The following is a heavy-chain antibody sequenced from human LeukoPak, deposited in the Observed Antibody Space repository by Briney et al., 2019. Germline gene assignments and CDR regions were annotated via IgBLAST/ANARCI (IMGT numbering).Heavy chain of an antibody. V-gene: IGHV4-38-2*02. CDR2: IYHSEST. J-gene: IGHJ4*02. CDR3: ARVAVVITMTRFDY. CDR1: GYSISSGYY. Sequence: SETLSLTCIVSGYSISSGYYWGWIRQPPGKGLEWIGSIYHSESTYCNPSLKSRVIISVDTSKNQFSLKLSSVTAADTAVYYCARVAVVITMTRFDYWGQGTLVTVSS. D-gene: IGHD3-22*01.